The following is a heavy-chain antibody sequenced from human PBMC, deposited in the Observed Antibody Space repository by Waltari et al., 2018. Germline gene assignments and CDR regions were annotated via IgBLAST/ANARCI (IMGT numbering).Heavy chain of an antibody. CDR1: GGSISSYY. D-gene: IGHD1-26*01. CDR2: IYYSGST. CDR3: ARDRGGSFGGDAFDI. V-gene: IGHV4-59*01. Sequence: QVQLQESGSGLVKPSETLSLTCTVSGGSISSYYWSWIRQPPGKGLEWIGYIYYSGSTNYNPSLKSRVTRSVDTSKNQFSLKLSSVTAADTAVYYCARDRGGSFGGDAFDIWGQGTMVTVSS. J-gene: IGHJ3*02.